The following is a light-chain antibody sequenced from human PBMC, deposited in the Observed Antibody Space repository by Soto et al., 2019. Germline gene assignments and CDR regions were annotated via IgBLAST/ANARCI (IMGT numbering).Light chain of an antibody. J-gene: IGLJ1*01. CDR1: NSDVGGCNC. Sequence: QSALTQPASVSGSPGQSITISCTGTNSDVGGCNCVSWYQQHPGKVPKIMLYEVNNRPSGVSNRFSGSKSGNTASLTISGLQAEDEADYYCSSFTSTSTYVFGPGTKVTVL. CDR3: SSFTSTSTYV. CDR2: EVN. V-gene: IGLV2-14*01.